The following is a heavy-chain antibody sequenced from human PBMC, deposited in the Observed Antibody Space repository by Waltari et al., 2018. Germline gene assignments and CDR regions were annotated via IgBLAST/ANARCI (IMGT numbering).Heavy chain of an antibody. CDR1: GFTFSSND. V-gene: IGHV3-23*03. D-gene: IGHD1-26*01. CDR3: AKGGDSGSYGFFDF. CDR2: MIYSGGNT. J-gene: IGHJ4*02. Sequence: EVQLLESGGGLVQPGGSLRLSCEAPGFTFSSNDMTWVRQAPGKGLEWVSMIYSGGNTYYADSVKGRFTVSRDNSKNTLYLQMNSLRGEDTAVYYCAKGGDSGSYGFFDFWGQGTLVSVSS.